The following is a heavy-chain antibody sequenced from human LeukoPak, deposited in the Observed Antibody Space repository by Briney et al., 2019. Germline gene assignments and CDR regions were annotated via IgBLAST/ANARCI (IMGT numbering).Heavy chain of an antibody. J-gene: IGHJ3*02. D-gene: IGHD3-10*01. CDR1: GFTFSSYW. CDR2: VNGDGSTT. Sequence: GGSLRLSCAASGFTFSSYWIHWVRHAPGRGLEWLSRVNGDGSTTTYADSVKGRFTISRDNAKNTMYAQMNSLRAEDTAVYYCARVSSGSYYTKDAFDIWGQGTMVTVSS. V-gene: IGHV3-74*01. CDR3: ARVSSGSYYTKDAFDI.